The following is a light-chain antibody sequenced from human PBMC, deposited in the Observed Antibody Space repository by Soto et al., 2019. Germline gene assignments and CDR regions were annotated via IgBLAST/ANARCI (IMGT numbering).Light chain of an antibody. J-gene: IGLJ1*01. CDR1: SSDVGGYNF. CDR3: SSYTSISTYV. Sequence: QCVLTQPASVSGSPGQSITFTCTGTSSDVGGYNFVSWYQQHPDKAPKLMIYDVTNRPSGVSNRFSGSKSGTTASLTISGLQAEDEADYYCSSYTSISTYVFGTGTKVTVL. V-gene: IGLV2-14*01. CDR2: DVT.